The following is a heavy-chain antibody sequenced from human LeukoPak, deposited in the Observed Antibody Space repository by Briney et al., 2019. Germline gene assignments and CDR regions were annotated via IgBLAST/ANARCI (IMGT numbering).Heavy chain of an antibody. Sequence: GASVKVSCKASGYTFTGYYMHWVRQATGQGLEWMGWMNPNSGNTGYAQKFQGRVTITRNTSISTAYMELSSLRSEDTAVYYCARAKSSSFYYYYYYMDVWGKGTTVTVSS. CDR2: MNPNSGNT. CDR3: ARAKSSSFYYYYYYMDV. CDR1: GYTFTGYY. V-gene: IGHV1-8*03. J-gene: IGHJ6*03. D-gene: IGHD6-6*01.